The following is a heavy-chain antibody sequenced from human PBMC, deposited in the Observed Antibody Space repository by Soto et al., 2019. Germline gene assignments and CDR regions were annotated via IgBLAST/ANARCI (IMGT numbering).Heavy chain of an antibody. CDR2: IYSGGST. V-gene: IGHV3-53*01. D-gene: IGHD4-4*01. CDR3: ARARDLHAGAFDI. CDR1: GFTVSSNY. J-gene: IGHJ3*02. Sequence: GASLRLSCAASGFTVSSNYMSCVRQAPGKGLEWVSVIYSGGSTYYADSVKGRFTISRDNSKNTLYLQMNSLRAEDTAVYYCARARDLHAGAFDIWGQGTMVTVSS.